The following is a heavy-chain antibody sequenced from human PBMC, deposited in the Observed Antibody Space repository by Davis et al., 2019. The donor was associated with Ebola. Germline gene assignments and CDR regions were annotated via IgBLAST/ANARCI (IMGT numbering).Heavy chain of an antibody. V-gene: IGHV3-73*01. Sequence: GGSLRLSCAASGFTFSGSAMHWVRQASGKGLEWVGRIRSKANSYATAYAASVKGRFTTSRDDSQNTAYLQMNSLKTEDTAVYYCTLTVTPLDYWGQGTLVTVSS. D-gene: IGHD4-17*01. J-gene: IGHJ4*02. CDR3: TLTVTPLDY. CDR2: IRSKANSYAT. CDR1: GFTFSGSA.